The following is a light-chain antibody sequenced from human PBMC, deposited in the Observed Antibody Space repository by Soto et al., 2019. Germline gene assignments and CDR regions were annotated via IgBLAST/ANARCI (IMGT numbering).Light chain of an antibody. CDR2: EVT. V-gene: IGLV2-14*01. CDR1: SSDVGGYNY. Sequence: QSVLTQPASVSGSPGQSITISCTGTSSDVGGYNYVSWYQQHPGKAPKLMIYEVTNRPSGVSNRFSCSKSGNTASLTISGLQAEDEADYYCSSYTSRSTLVFGTGTKVTVL. J-gene: IGLJ1*01. CDR3: SSYTSRSTLV.